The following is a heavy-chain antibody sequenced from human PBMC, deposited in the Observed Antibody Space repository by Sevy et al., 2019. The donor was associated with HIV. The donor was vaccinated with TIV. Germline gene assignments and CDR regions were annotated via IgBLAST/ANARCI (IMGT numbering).Heavy chain of an antibody. CDR3: AREVPRLPITY. J-gene: IGHJ4*02. D-gene: IGHD6-25*01. CDR2: INQDGSEK. V-gene: IGHV3-7*01. CDR1: GFTFSSYW. Sequence: GGSLRLSCAASGFTFSSYWMSWVRQAPGGGLEWVANINQDGSEKNYVDSVKGRFTISRDNAENSLYLQMKSLRVDDTAVYFCAREVPRLPITYWGQGSLVTVSS.